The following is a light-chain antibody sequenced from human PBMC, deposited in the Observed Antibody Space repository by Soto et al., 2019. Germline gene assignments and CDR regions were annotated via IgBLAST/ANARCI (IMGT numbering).Light chain of an antibody. J-gene: IGLJ1*01. V-gene: IGLV2-18*02. CDR3: SSYTSSSTYV. CDR2: DVS. CDR1: GSDIGTYNR. Sequence: QSALTQPPSVSGSPGQSVAISCTGTGSDIGTYNRVSWYQRPPGTAPKLMIYDVSDRPSGVPDRFSGSKSGNTASLTISGLQAEDEADYYCSSYTSSSTYVFGTGTKLTVL.